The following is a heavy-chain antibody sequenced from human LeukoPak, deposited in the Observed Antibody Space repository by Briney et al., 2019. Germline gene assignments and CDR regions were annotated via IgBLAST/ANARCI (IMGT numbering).Heavy chain of an antibody. CDR1: GYTFVSYD. V-gene: IGHV1-8*01. CDR2: MNPNSGNT. CDR3: AREPPWEIRGFDY. D-gene: IGHD1-26*01. Sequence: ASVKVSCKASGYTFVSYDVNWVRQATGQGLEWMGWMNPNSGNTGYAQKFQGRVTMTRNTSISTAYMELRSLRSDDTAVYYCAREPPWEIRGFDYWGQGTLVTVSS. J-gene: IGHJ4*02.